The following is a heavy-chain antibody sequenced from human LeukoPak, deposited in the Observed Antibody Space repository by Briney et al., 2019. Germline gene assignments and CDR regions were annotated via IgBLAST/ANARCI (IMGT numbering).Heavy chain of an antibody. CDR3: ARPTLEDSSGYYGTFDY. J-gene: IGHJ4*02. V-gene: IGHV1-18*01. CDR2: ISAYNGNT. Sequence: ASVKVSCTPSGYTFTSYGISWVRQAPGQGLEWMGWISAYNGNTNYVQKVQGRVTMTTDTSTSTAYMELRSLRSDDTAVYYCARPTLEDSSGYYGTFDYWGQGTLVTVSS. CDR1: GYTFTSYG. D-gene: IGHD3-22*01.